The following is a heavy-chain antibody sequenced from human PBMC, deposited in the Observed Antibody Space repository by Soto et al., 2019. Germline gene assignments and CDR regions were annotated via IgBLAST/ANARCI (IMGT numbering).Heavy chain of an antibody. CDR3: ARALGYYGRDA. V-gene: IGHV3-74*01. J-gene: IGHJ6*04. CDR1: GFSFSNCW. CDR2: INSDGSST. Sequence: PGGSLRLSCAASGFSFSNCWMHWVRQAPGMGLVWVSHINSDGSSTTYADSVKGRFTISRDNAKNTLYLQMNSLRAEDTAVYYCARALGYYGRDAWCKGTMVTVYS. D-gene: IGHD3-16*02.